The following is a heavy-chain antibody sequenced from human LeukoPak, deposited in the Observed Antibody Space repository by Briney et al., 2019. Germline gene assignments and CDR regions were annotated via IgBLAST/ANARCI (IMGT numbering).Heavy chain of an antibody. CDR2: INPNSGGT. D-gene: IGHD6-13*01. CDR3: ARDYSSSAYNWFDP. V-gene: IGHV1-2*02. J-gene: IGHJ5*02. Sequence: GASVKVSRKASGYTFTGYYMHWGRQAPGQGLEWMGWINPNSGGTNYAQKFQGRVTMTRDTSISTAYMELSRLRSDDTAVYYCARDYSSSAYNWFDPWGQGTLVTVSS. CDR1: GYTFTGYY.